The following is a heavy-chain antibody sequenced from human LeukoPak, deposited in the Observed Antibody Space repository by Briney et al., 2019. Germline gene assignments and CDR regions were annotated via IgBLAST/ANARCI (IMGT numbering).Heavy chain of an antibody. CDR3: AKWIHTAVTNAFDI. J-gene: IGHJ3*02. CDR1: GFTFSSYS. CDR2: ISSSSSYI. Sequence: GGSLRLSCAAPGFTFSSYSMNWVRQAPGKGLEWVSSISSSSSYIYYADSVKGRFTISRDNAKNSLYLQMNSLRAEDTAVYYCAKWIHTAVTNAFDIWGQGTMVTVSS. D-gene: IGHD4-17*01. V-gene: IGHV3-21*01.